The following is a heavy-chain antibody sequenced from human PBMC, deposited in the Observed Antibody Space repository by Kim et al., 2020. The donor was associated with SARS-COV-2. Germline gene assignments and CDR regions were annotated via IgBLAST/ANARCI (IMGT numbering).Heavy chain of an antibody. CDR2: IKEDRSKT. Sequence: GGPLRLSCAASGFTFSNYWMTWVRQAPGKGLEWVANIKEDRSKTYYVDSVKGRFTISRDNAKNSLFLHMNSLRAEDTAVYYCARWGTGNLDYWGQGTLVTVSS. D-gene: IGHD1-1*01. CDR1: GFTFSNYW. CDR3: ARWGTGNLDY. J-gene: IGHJ4*02. V-gene: IGHV3-7*03.